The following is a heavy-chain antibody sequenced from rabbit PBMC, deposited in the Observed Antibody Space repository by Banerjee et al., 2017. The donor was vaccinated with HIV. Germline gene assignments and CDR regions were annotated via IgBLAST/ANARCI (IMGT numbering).Heavy chain of an antibody. D-gene: IGHD8-1*01. CDR1: GFSLSNNYV. J-gene: IGHJ6*01. CDR2: IYAGSSGST. Sequence: QEQLEESGGDLVKPGASLTLTCTASGFSLSNNYVMCWVRQAPGKGLEWIACIYAGSSGSTYYASWAKGRFTISKTSSTTVTLQMTSLTAADTATYFCARSGGGSYLNGMDLWGQGTLVTVS. CDR3: ARSGGGSYLNGMDL. V-gene: IGHV1S45*01.